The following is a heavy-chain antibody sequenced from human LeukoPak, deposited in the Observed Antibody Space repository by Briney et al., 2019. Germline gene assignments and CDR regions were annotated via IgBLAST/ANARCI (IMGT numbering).Heavy chain of an antibody. J-gene: IGHJ5*02. D-gene: IGHD3-10*01. CDR1: GGSFSGYY. V-gene: IGHV4-34*01. Sequence: SETLSLACAVYGGSFSGYYWSWIRQPPGKGLEWIGEINHSGSTNYNPSLKSRVTISVDTSKNQFSLKLSSVTAADTAVYYCARGLYGSGSKWFDPWGQGTLVTVSS. CDR2: INHSGST. CDR3: ARGLYGSGSKWFDP.